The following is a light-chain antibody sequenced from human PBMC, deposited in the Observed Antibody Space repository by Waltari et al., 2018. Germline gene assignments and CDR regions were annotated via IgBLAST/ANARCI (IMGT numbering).Light chain of an antibody. CDR2: FAH. CDR3: QQSRRWPQRT. CDR1: ENGGTD. Sequence: EIVRTRSPVTVSVSPGEAITLPCTASENGGTDVAWYRHKPGQPPRLLIYFAHSSATGVPARISGSGSGTDFTLSISSLESEDFAFYYCQQSRRWPQRTFGQGTKLEI. J-gene: IGKJ2*01. V-gene: IGKV3D-15*01.